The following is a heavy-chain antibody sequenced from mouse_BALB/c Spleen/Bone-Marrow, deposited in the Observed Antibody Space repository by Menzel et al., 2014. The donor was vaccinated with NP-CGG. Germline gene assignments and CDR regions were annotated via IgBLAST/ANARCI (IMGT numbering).Heavy chain of an antibody. CDR2: IFPRIGTT. CDR1: GYTFTNYW. V-gene: IGHV1S132*01. J-gene: IGHJ2*01. Sequence: VQLQQSGAELVKPGASVKLSCKTSGYTFTNYWIQWVKQRPGQGLGWIGEIFPRIGTTYYNEKFKGKATLTIDTSSSTAYMQLSSLTSEDSAVYFCARGGNYGYWGQGTTLTVS. CDR3: ARGGNYGY. D-gene: IGHD2-1*01.